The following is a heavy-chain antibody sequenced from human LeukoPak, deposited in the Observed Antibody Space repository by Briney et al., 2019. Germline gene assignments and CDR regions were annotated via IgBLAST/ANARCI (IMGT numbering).Heavy chain of an antibody. V-gene: IGHV3-23*01. D-gene: IGHD4-11*01. CDR3: AKDFVDYRGYYFDY. Sequence: PGGSLRLSCAASGFTFSSYALSWVRQAPGKGLEWVSAISGSGGSTYYADSVKGRFTISRDNSKNTLYLQMNSLRAEDTAVYYCAKDFVDYRGYYFDYWGQGTLVTVSS. J-gene: IGHJ4*02. CDR2: ISGSGGST. CDR1: GFTFSSYA.